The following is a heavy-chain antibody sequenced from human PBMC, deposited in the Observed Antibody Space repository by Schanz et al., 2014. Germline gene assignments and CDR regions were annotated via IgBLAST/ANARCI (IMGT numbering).Heavy chain of an antibody. CDR1: GYTFSSYG. Sequence: QVQLVQSGAEVKKPGASVKVSCKASGYTFSSYGISWVRQAPGQGLEWMGWIGGSDGNTNFAQKFQGRVTMTTDTSTSTVYMELRSLTSDDSAVYYCARPPREGYGLDVWGQGTTVTVSS. CDR3: ARPPREGYGLDV. CDR2: IGGSDGNT. J-gene: IGHJ6*02. V-gene: IGHV1-18*04.